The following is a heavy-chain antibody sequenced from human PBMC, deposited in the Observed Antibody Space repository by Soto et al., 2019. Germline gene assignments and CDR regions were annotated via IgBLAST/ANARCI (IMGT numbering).Heavy chain of an antibody. D-gene: IGHD6-13*01. V-gene: IGHV3-48*02. CDR3: ARGTIAAAIYYYGMDV. CDR2: ISSSSSTI. CDR1: GFTFSSYS. Sequence: GGSLRLSCAASGFTFSSYSMNWVRQAPGKGLEWVSYISSSSSTIYYADSVKGRFTISRDNAKNSLYLQMNSLRDEDTAVYYCARGTIAAAIYYYGMDVWGQGTTVTVSS. J-gene: IGHJ6*02.